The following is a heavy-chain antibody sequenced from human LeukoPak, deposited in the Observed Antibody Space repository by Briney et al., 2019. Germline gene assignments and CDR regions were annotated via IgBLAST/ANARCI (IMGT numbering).Heavy chain of an antibody. CDR1: GFTFSSYS. Sequence: GGSLRLSCAASGFTFSSYSMNWVRQAPGKGLEWVSYISSSSSTIYYADSVKGRFTTSRDNAKNSLYLQMNSLRAEDTAVYYCARDWAGGYSYGYVDYWGQGTLVTVSS. CDR3: ARDWAGGYSYGYVDY. J-gene: IGHJ4*02. CDR2: ISSSSSTI. V-gene: IGHV3-48*01. D-gene: IGHD5-18*01.